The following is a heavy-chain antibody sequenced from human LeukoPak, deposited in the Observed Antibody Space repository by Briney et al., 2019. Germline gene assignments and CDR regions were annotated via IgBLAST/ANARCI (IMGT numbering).Heavy chain of an antibody. CDR3: ARDRRDYFYYGMDV. Sequence: GGSLRLSCAASGFTFSDYSMNWVRQAPGKGLERVSYISRSSNTIYYEDSVRGRFTISRANAKNSLYLQMNSLRAEDTAVYYCARDRRDYFYYGMDVWGQGTTVTVS. J-gene: IGHJ6*02. V-gene: IGHV3-48*04. CDR1: GFTFSDYS. CDR2: ISRSSNTI.